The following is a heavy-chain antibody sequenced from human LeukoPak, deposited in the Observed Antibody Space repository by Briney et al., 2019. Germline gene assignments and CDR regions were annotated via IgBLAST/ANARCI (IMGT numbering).Heavy chain of an antibody. Sequence: GGSLRLSCAASGFTFSSYGMHWVRQAPGKGLEWVAVISYDGSNKYYADSVKGRFTISRDNSKNTLYLQMNSLRAEDTAVYYCAREGNIAVADYWGQGTLVTVSS. CDR1: GFTFSSYG. D-gene: IGHD6-19*01. V-gene: IGHV3-30*03. CDR3: AREGNIAVADY. CDR2: ISYDGSNK. J-gene: IGHJ4*02.